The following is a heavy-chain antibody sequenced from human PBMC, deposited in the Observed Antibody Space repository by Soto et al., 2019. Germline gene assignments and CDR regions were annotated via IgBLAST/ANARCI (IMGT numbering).Heavy chain of an antibody. CDR1: GGSISSGGYS. J-gene: IGHJ5*02. V-gene: IGHV4-30-2*01. CDR2: IYHSGST. Sequence: SETLSLTCAVSGGSISSGGYSWSWIRQPPGKGLEWIGYIYHSGSTYYNPSLKSRVTISVDRSKNQFSLKLSSVTAADTAVYYCARSDYSTGWWFDPWGQGTLVPVSP. CDR3: ARSDYSTGWWFDP. D-gene: IGHD4-4*01.